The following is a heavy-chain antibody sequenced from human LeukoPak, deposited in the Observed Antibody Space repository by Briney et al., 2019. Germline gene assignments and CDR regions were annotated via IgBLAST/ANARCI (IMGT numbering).Heavy chain of an antibody. D-gene: IGHD3-10*01. CDR1: GYTFTGYY. CDR2: IITDTGNP. Sequence: ASVKVSCKASGYTFTGYYMHWVRQAPGQGLEWMGWIITDTGNPTYAQGFTGRFVFSVDTSVNTAYLQISSLKPEDTAVYYCAREVLRHDYWGQGTLVTVSS. CDR3: AREVLRHDY. V-gene: IGHV7-4-1*02. J-gene: IGHJ4*02.